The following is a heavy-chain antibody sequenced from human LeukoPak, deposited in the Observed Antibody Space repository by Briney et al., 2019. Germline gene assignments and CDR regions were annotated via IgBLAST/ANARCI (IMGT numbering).Heavy chain of an antibody. CDR1: GFXFSNYA. CDR2: ISGSSDST. V-gene: IGHV3-23*01. J-gene: IGHJ1*01. CDR3: TKDRANDVLEYFQY. D-gene: IGHD2-8*01. Sequence: GGSLRLSCAASGFXFSNYAITWVRQAPGKGLEWVSSISGSSDSTYYADSVKGRFTIFRDNSKNTLYLQMNSLRAEDTAVYYCTKDRANDVLEYFQYWGQGTLVTVSS.